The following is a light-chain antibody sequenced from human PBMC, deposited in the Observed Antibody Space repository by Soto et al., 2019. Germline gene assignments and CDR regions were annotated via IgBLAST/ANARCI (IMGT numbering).Light chain of an antibody. CDR2: EVN. J-gene: IGLJ1*01. CDR3: TSYTIRSPNV. Sequence: QSVLTQPASVSGSPGQSITISCTGTSSDFRGYDYVSWYQHHPGKAPKRLFFEVNNRPLGVSNRVSGSKSGNTASLTLSGLQVEDEPDYYCTSYTIRSPNVIGTGRKVIVL. V-gene: IGLV2-14*01. CDR1: SSDFRGYDY.